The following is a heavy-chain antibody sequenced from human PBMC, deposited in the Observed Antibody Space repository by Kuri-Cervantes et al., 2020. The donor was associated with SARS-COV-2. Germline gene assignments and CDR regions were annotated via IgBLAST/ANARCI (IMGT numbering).Heavy chain of an antibody. Sequence: GSLRLSCAVYGGSFSGYYWSWIRQPPGKGLEWIGEINHSGSTNYNPSLKSRVTISVDTSKNQFSLKLSSVTAADTAVYYCARHPVYYDILTGYYTPYYFDYWGQGTLVTVSS. V-gene: IGHV4-34*01. J-gene: IGHJ4*02. CDR2: INHSGST. CDR1: GGSFSGYY. CDR3: ARHPVYYDILTGYYTPYYFDY. D-gene: IGHD3-9*01.